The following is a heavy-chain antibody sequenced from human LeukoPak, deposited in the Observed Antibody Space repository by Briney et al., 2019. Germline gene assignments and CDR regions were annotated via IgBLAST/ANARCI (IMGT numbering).Heavy chain of an antibody. V-gene: IGHV4-59*01. Sequence: SETLSLTCTVSGGSISSYYWSWIRQPPGKGLEWIEYIYYSGSTNYNPSLKSRVTISVDTSKNQFSLKLSSVTAADTAVYYCARAVAGTREFDYWGQGTLVTVSS. J-gene: IGHJ4*02. CDR2: IYYSGST. D-gene: IGHD6-19*01. CDR3: ARAVAGTREFDY. CDR1: GGSISSYY.